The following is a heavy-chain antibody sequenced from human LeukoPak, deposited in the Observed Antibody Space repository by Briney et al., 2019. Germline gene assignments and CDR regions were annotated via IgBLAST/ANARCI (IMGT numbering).Heavy chain of an antibody. D-gene: IGHD6-19*01. CDR1: GFTFSSYS. V-gene: IGHV3-48*01. CDR2: ISSSSGTI. CDR3: ATKGFSSGTAHY. Sequence: GGSLRLSCAASGFTFSSYSMNWVRQAPGKGLEWVSYISSSSGTIYYADSVKGRFTISRDNYRNTLYLQMNSLRAEDTAIYYCATKGFSSGTAHYWGQGTLVTVSS. J-gene: IGHJ4*02.